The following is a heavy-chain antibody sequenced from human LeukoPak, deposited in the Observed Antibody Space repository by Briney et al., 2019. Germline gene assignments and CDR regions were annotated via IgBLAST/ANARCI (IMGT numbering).Heavy chain of an antibody. CDR3: ARLYDSSGYGAFDI. CDR1: GFTFSSYW. Sequence: GGSLRLSCAASGFTFSSYWMSWVRQAPGKGLEWVSVIYSGGNTYYPDSVKGRFTISRDNSENTLYLQMNSLRAEDTAVYYCARLYDSSGYGAFDIWGQGTMVTVSS. V-gene: IGHV3-66*01. D-gene: IGHD3-22*01. J-gene: IGHJ3*02. CDR2: IYSGGNT.